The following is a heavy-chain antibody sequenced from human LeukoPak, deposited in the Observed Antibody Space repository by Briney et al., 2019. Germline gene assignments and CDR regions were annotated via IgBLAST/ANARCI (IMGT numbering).Heavy chain of an antibody. CDR1: GYTFTSYG. V-gene: IGHV1-18*01. Sequence: GASVKVSCKASGYTFTSYGISWVRQAPGQGLEWMGWISAYNGNTNYAQKLQGRVTMTTDTSTSTAYMELRSLRSDDTAVYYCARDGKLPITIFGVHTTLYYYYGMDVWGQGTTVTVSS. J-gene: IGHJ6*02. D-gene: IGHD3-3*01. CDR2: ISAYNGNT. CDR3: ARDGKLPITIFGVHTTLYYYYGMDV.